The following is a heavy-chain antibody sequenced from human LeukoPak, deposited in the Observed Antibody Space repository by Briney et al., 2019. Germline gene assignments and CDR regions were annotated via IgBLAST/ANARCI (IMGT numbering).Heavy chain of an antibody. Sequence: GGSLRLSCAASGFTFSSYGMHWVRQAPGKGLEWVAVIWYDGSNKYYADSVKGRFTISRDNSKNTLYLQMNSLRAEDTAVYYCVTSYGSTRNFDYWGQGTLVTVSS. V-gene: IGHV3-33*01. J-gene: IGHJ4*02. CDR3: VTSYGSTRNFDY. CDR2: IWYDGSNK. CDR1: GFTFSSYG. D-gene: IGHD3-10*01.